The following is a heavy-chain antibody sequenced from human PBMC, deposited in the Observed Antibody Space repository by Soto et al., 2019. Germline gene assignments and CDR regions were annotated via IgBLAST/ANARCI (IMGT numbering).Heavy chain of an antibody. D-gene: IGHD3-16*01. V-gene: IGHV4-34*01. CDR3: AGWGYSSPKMAN. J-gene: IGHJ1*01. CDR2: INHSGST. CDR1: GRSFSGYY. Sequence: PSQTLSLTCAACGRSFSGYYWCWIRQPPGKGLERIGEINHSGSTNYIPSLKSRVTISLDTPKNQFSPNLSSAPPAATAVCSSAGWGYSSPKMANWGQGTLVTVSS.